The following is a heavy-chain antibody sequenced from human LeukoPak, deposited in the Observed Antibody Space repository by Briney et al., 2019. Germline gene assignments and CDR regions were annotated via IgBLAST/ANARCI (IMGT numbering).Heavy chain of an antibody. CDR3: ARGKYQLRYYFDY. CDR2: IYYSGST. J-gene: IGHJ4*02. V-gene: IGHV4-59*01. Sequence: PSETLSLTCTVSGGSISSYYWSWIRQPPGKGLEWIGYIYYSGSTNYNPSLKSRVTISVDTSKNQFPLKLGSVTAADTAVYYCARGKYQLRYYFDYWGQGTLVTVSS. CDR1: GGSISSYY. D-gene: IGHD2-2*01.